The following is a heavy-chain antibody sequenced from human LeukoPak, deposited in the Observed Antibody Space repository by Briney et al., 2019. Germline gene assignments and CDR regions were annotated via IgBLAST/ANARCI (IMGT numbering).Heavy chain of an antibody. CDR3: AKERGGQDWYFDL. CDR2: IWDDGSNK. CDR1: GFNFSDCD. Sequence: PGRSLRLSCTASGFNFSDCDMDWVRQAPGKGLEWVAVIWDDGSNKHYADSVKGRFTISRDNSKNTLYLQMNSLRAEDTAMYYCAKERGGQDWYFDLWGRGALVTVSS. D-gene: IGHD3-10*01. J-gene: IGHJ2*01. V-gene: IGHV3-33*03.